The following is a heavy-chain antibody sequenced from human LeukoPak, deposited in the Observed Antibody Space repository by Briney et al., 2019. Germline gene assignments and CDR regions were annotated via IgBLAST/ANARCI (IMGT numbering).Heavy chain of an antibody. Sequence: KSSETLSLACTVSGGSMNSYYWSWIRQPPGKGLEWIAYIYYSGSSNYNPSLKSRVTISVDTSKNQFSLRLSSVTAADTAVYYCARHRDYGTGLYWFDYLGQGSLVTVSS. CDR3: ARHRDYGTGLYWFDY. CDR2: IYYSGSS. V-gene: IGHV4-59*08. J-gene: IGHJ4*02. D-gene: IGHD3-16*01. CDR1: GGSMNSYY.